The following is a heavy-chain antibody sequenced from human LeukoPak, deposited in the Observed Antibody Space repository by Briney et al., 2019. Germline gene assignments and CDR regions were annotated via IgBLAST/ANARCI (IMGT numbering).Heavy chain of an antibody. CDR2: THSVGRT. V-gene: IGHV3-66*01. Sequence: GGSLRLSSAASTFTVSINYMSWVRPAPGKGLEWDAVTHSVGRTYYADTVKGRFTISRDNSRHTVYLQMNSLRAEDTAVYYCAGLSYYDSSGYAQFFDYWGQGTLVTVSS. J-gene: IGHJ4*02. D-gene: IGHD3-22*01. CDR3: AGLSYYDSSGYAQFFDY. CDR1: TFTVSINY.